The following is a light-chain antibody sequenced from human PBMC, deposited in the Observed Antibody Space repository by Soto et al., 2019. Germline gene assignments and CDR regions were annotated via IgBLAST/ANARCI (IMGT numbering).Light chain of an antibody. J-gene: IGKJ3*01. CDR1: QSITYY. CDR2: SVA. V-gene: IGKV1-39*01. Sequence: DLQMTQSPSSLSASVGDRVTITCRASQSITYYLNWYQQRPGEAPKLLIYSVAILQNGVPSRFSGGGSETDFTLTISSLQPEDFATYYCQQSYSAPFTFGPGTRVDIK. CDR3: QQSYSAPFT.